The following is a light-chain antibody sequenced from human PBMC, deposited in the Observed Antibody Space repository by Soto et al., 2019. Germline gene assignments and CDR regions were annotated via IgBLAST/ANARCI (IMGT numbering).Light chain of an antibody. CDR3: SSYTNTSPHVI. V-gene: IGLV2-14*03. Sequence: QSVLTQPASVSGSPGQSITISCTGASSDFGGYNHVSWYQQHPGKAPKLIIYNVSHRPSGVSTRFSGSKYGNTASLIIAGLQAEDEADYFCSSYTNTSPHVIFGGGTQLTV. J-gene: IGLJ2*01. CDR2: NVS. CDR1: SSDFGGYNH.